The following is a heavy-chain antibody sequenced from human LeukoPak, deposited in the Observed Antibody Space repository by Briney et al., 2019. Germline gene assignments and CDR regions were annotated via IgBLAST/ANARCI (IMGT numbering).Heavy chain of an antibody. D-gene: IGHD5-12*01. CDR1: VGTFSSYA. CDR2: IIPILGIA. Sequence: ASVKVSCKASVGTFSSYAISWVRRAPGQGLEWMVRIIPILGIANYAQKFQGRVTITADKSTSTAYMELSSLRSEDTAVYYCARDRGYSGYDLDYFDYWGQGTLVTVS. J-gene: IGHJ4*02. CDR3: ARDRGYSGYDLDYFDY. V-gene: IGHV1-69*04.